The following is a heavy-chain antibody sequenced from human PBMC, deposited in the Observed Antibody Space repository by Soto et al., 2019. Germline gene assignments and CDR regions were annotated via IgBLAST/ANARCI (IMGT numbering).Heavy chain of an antibody. Sequence: QLQLQESGPGLVKPSETLSLTCTVSGGSISSSSYYWGWIRQPPGKGLEWIGSIYYSGSTYYNPSLKSRVTISVDTSKNQFSLKLSSVTAADTAVYYCASLAGGLRLDYWGQGTLVTVSS. CDR3: ASLAGGLRLDY. D-gene: IGHD3-16*01. J-gene: IGHJ4*02. CDR2: IYYSGST. CDR1: GGSISSSSYY. V-gene: IGHV4-39*01.